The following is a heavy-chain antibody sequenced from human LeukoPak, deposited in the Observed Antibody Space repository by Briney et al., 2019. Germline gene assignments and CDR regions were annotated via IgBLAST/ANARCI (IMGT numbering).Heavy chain of an antibody. CDR2: IYHSGST. D-gene: IGHD3-22*01. J-gene: IGHJ4*02. Sequence: SETLSLTCAVSGGSISSGGYSWSWIRQPPGKGLEWIGYIYHSGSTYYNPSLKSRVTISVDRSKNQFSLKLSSVTAADTAVYYCARGSEYYDSSGYLDYWGQGTLVTVSS. V-gene: IGHV4-30-2*01. CDR3: ARGSEYYDSSGYLDY. CDR1: GGSISSGGYS.